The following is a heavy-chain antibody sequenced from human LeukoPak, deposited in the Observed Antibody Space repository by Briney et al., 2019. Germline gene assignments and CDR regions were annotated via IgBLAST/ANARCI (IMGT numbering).Heavy chain of an antibody. J-gene: IGHJ4*02. CDR1: GYTFTSYD. Sequence: ASVKVSCKASGYTFTSYDINWVRQATGQGLEWMGWISAYNGNTNYAQKLQGRVTMTTDTSTSTAYMELRSLRSDDTAVYYCARVDYYDSSGYYYWGQGTLVTVSS. CDR3: ARVDYYDSSGYYY. V-gene: IGHV1-18*01. CDR2: ISAYNGNT. D-gene: IGHD3-22*01.